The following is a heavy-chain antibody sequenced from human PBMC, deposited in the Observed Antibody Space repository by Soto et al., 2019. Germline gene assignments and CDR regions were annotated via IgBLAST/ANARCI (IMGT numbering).Heavy chain of an antibody. Sequence: SVKVSCKASGGTFSSYAISWVRQAPGQGLEWMGGIIPIFVAANYAQRFQGRVTITADESTSTAYMELSSLRSEDTAVYYCARDQKIAASNYYYGMEVWGQGTTVTVSS. J-gene: IGHJ6*02. D-gene: IGHD2-21*01. CDR1: GGTFSSYA. CDR2: IIPIFVAA. V-gene: IGHV1-69*13. CDR3: ARDQKIAASNYYYGMEV.